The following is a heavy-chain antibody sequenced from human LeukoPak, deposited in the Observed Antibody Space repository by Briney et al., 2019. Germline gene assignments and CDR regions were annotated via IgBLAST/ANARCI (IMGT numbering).Heavy chain of an antibody. V-gene: IGHV4-61*02. CDR1: GGSISSGSYY. CDR3: AREGNYDFWSGQASRAPVDY. Sequence: PSQTLSLTCTVSGGSISSGSYYWSWIRQPAGKGLEWIGRIYTSGSTNYNPSLKSRVTISVDTSKNQFSLKLSSVTAADTAVYYCAREGNYDFWSGQASRAPVDYWGQGTLVTVSS. D-gene: IGHD3-3*01. CDR2: IYTSGST. J-gene: IGHJ4*02.